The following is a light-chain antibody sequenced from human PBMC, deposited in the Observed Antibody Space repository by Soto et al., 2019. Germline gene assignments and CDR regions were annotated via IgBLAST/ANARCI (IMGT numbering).Light chain of an antibody. CDR3: QQYNNWPRT. V-gene: IGKV3-15*01. CDR1: QTISSN. J-gene: IGKJ1*01. CDR2: DAS. Sequence: EIVMTQSPGTLSVSPGERATLSCRASQTISSNLAWYQQKPGQVPRLLVYDASTRDTGTPARFYGSGSGTEFTLTITSLQSEDFAVYYCQQYNNWPRTFGQGTKVDIK.